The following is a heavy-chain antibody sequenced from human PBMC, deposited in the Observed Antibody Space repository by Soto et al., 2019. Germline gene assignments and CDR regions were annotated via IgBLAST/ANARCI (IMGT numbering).Heavy chain of an antibody. V-gene: IGHV3-33*01. CDR3: ARTKAVAAKTQYYFDY. CDR2: IWYDGSNK. CDR1: GFSFSSYG. J-gene: IGHJ4*02. Sequence: QVQLVESGGGVVQPGRSLRLSCAASGFSFSSYGMHWVRQAPGKGLEWVAVIWYDGSNKYYADSVKGRFTISRDSSKNTLYLQMNSLRAEDTAVYYCARTKAVAAKTQYYFDYWGQGTLVTVSS. D-gene: IGHD6-19*01.